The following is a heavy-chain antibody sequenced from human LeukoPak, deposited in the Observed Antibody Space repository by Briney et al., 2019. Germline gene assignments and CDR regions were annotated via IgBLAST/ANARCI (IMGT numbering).Heavy chain of an antibody. J-gene: IGHJ4*02. Sequence: GGSLRLSCTASGFTFSSYMMHWVRQAPGKGLEWVSSISSSSSYIYYADSVKGRFTISRDNAKNSLYLQMNSLRAEDTAVYYCARIASYCGGDCHPTDDYWGQGTLVTVSS. V-gene: IGHV3-21*01. CDR2: ISSSSSYI. D-gene: IGHD2-21*02. CDR3: ARIASYCGGDCHPTDDY. CDR1: GFTFSSYM.